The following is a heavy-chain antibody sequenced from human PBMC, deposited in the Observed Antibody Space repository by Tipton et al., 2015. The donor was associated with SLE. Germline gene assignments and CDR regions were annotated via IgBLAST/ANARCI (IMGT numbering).Heavy chain of an antibody. CDR1: GFTFSSYG. V-gene: IGHV3-30*02. J-gene: IGHJ4*02. CDR2: IRYDGSNK. CDR3: AKDRGDYFSYYFDY. Sequence: SLRLSCTPSGFTFSSYGMHWVRQAPGKGLEWVAFIRYDGSNKYYADSVKGRFTISRDNSKNTLYLQMNGLRAEDTAMYYRAKDRGDYFSYYFDYWGQGTLVTVSS. D-gene: IGHD2-21*02.